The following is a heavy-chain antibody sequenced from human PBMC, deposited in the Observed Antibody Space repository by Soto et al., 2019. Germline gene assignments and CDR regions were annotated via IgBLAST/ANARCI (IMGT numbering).Heavy chain of an antibody. CDR2: IFSNDEK. D-gene: IGHD3-10*01. CDR1: GFSLSNARMG. CDR3: ARIGGSGSYYFSRYYYGMDV. V-gene: IGHV2-26*01. Sequence: ASGPTLVNARATLTLTCTVSGFSLSNARMGVSWIRQPPGKALEWLAHIFSNDEKSYSTSLKSRLTISKDTSKSQVVLTMTNMDPVDTATYYCARIGGSGSYYFSRYYYGMDVWGQGTTVTVSS. J-gene: IGHJ6*02.